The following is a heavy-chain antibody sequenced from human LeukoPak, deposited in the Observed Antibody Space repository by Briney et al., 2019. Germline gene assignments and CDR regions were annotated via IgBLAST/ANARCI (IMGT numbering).Heavy chain of an antibody. Sequence: ASVKVSCKASGYTFTGYYMHWVRQAPGQGLEWMGWINTNTGNPTYAQGFTGRFVFSLDTSVSTAYLQISSLKAEDTAVYYCARDLRVFGSYFDYWGQGTLVTVSS. J-gene: IGHJ4*02. D-gene: IGHD3-10*01. CDR2: INTNTGNP. CDR3: ARDLRVFGSYFDY. V-gene: IGHV7-4-1*02. CDR1: GYTFTGYY.